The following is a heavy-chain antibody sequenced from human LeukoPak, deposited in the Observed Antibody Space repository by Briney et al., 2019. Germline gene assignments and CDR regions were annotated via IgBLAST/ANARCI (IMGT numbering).Heavy chain of an antibody. Sequence: PGGSLRLSCAASRFTFSNYWMHWVRQAPGKGLVWVSRINSDGSSTSYADSVKGRFTISRDNAKNTLYLQMNSLRAEDTAVYYCVRELRYFDWLSKYNWFDPWGQGTLVTVSS. CDR2: INSDGSST. CDR3: VRELRYFDWLSKYNWFDP. V-gene: IGHV3-74*01. J-gene: IGHJ5*02. CDR1: RFTFSNYW. D-gene: IGHD3-9*01.